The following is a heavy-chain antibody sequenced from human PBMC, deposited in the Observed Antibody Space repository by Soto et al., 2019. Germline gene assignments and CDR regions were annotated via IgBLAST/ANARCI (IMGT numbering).Heavy chain of an antibody. CDR1: GFTFSSYA. J-gene: IGHJ3*02. Sequence: GGSLRLSCAASGFTFSSYAMSWVRQAPGKGLEWVSAISGSGGSTYYADSVKGRFTISRDNSKNTLYLQMNSLRAEDTTVYYCAKDTTFGGERIEQWLVLGNDAFDIWGQGTMVTVSS. CDR2: ISGSGGST. D-gene: IGHD6-19*01. CDR3: AKDTTFGGERIEQWLVLGNDAFDI. V-gene: IGHV3-23*01.